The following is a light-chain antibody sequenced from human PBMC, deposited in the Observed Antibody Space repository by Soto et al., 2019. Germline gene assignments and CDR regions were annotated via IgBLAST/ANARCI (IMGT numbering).Light chain of an antibody. V-gene: IGKV1-33*01. CDR3: QYCDYLPL. CDR2: GAS. Sequence: DIQMTQSPSSLSASVGDRVTITCQASHDTSNYLNWYQHKPGKAPKLLIYGASNLETGVPSRFSGSGSGTDFTFTISRLQPEDIAAYYCQYCDYLPLFGPGTTVDLK. CDR1: HDTSNY. J-gene: IGKJ3*01.